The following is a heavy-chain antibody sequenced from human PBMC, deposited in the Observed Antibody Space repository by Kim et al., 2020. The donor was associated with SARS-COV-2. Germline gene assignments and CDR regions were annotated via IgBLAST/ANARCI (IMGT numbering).Heavy chain of an antibody. V-gene: IGHV1-18*01. J-gene: IGHJ4*02. CDR2: ISAYNGNT. CDR1: GYTFTSYG. CDR3: AGGTMIVVPGVYYFDY. D-gene: IGHD3-22*01. Sequence: ASVKVSCKASGYTFTSYGISWVRQAPGQGLEWMGWISAYNGNTNYAQKLQGRVTMTTDTSTSTAYMELRCLRSDDTAVYYCAGGTMIVVPGVYYFDYWGQGTLVTVSS.